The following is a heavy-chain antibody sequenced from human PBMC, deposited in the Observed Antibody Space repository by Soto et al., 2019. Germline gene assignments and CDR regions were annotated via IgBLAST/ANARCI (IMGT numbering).Heavy chain of an antibody. J-gene: IGHJ3*02. D-gene: IGHD2-21*02. Sequence: QVQLVQSGAEVKKPGASVKVSCKASGYTFTSYGISWVRQAPGQGLEWMGWISAYNGNTNYAQKLQGRVTMTTDTSTSTAYIELRSLRSDDTAVYYCSRVDHVMVVTAIRDHVTFDIWVQGTIVTDSS. CDR1: GYTFTSYG. V-gene: IGHV1-18*01. CDR2: ISAYNGNT. CDR3: SRVDHVMVVTAIRDHVTFDI.